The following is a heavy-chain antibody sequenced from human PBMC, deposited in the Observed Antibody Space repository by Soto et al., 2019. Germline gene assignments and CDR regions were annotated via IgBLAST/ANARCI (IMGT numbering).Heavy chain of an antibody. Sequence: PSGTLSLTCTVSGASVNSASYDWTWIRQPPGKGLEYIGYIRYSGTTDYNPSLKSRVTISLDTSKNHFSLKLTSVTSADTAVYYCARTDSRGAWAAWFWGQGTLVTVSS. CDR3: ARTDSRGAWAAWF. J-gene: IGHJ4*02. V-gene: IGHV4-61*03. D-gene: IGHD6-13*01. CDR2: IRYSGTT. CDR1: GASVNSASYD.